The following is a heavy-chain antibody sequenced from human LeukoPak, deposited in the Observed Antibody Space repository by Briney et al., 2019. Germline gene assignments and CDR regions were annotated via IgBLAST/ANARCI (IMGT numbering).Heavy chain of an antibody. CDR2: INHSGST. CDR3: ATYDSSGYYRYFDY. Sequence: SETLSLTCAVYGGSFSGYYWSWIRQPPGKGLEWIGEINHSGSTNCNPSLKSRVTISVDTSKNQFSLKLSSVTAADTAVYYCATYDSSGYYRYFDYWGQGTLVTVSS. J-gene: IGHJ4*02. D-gene: IGHD3-22*01. CDR1: GGSFSGYY. V-gene: IGHV4-34*01.